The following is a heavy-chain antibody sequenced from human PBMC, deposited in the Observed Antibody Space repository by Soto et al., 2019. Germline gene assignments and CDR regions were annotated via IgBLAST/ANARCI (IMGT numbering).Heavy chain of an antibody. CDR1: GFTFSSYW. V-gene: IGHV3-74*01. CDR2: INSDGSSI. J-gene: IGHJ4*02. Sequence: EVQLVESGGGLVQPGGSLRLSCAASGFTFSSYWMHWVRQAPGKGLVWVSRINSDGSSISYADSVKGRFTISRDNAMNTLYLQMHNLRAEDTAVYYCASDRAVQRWPLDYWGQGTLVTVSS. CDR3: ASDRAVQRWPLDY. D-gene: IGHD4-17*01.